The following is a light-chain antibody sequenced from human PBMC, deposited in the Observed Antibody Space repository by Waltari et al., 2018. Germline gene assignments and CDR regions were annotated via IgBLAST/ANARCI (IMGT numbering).Light chain of an antibody. Sequence: DIQMTQSPSSLSASVGGRVTITCRASQTISNYLNWYQQKPGKAPNLLIYAASSLQSGVPSRFSGGGSGTDFTLTITSLQPEDFAAYYCQQSYGLPLTFGGGTKVEIK. V-gene: IGKV1-39*01. CDR1: QTISNY. CDR3: QQSYGLPLT. CDR2: AAS. J-gene: IGKJ4*01.